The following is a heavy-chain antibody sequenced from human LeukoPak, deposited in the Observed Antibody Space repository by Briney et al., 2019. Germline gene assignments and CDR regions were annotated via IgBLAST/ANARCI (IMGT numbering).Heavy chain of an antibody. V-gene: IGHV3-33*06. CDR1: GFTFSSSG. J-gene: IGHJ4*01. D-gene: IGHD6-19*01. CDR3: AKGIYSSGWSYFDY. CDR2: IWYDGSNK. Sequence: GGSLRLSCAASGFTFSSSGMHWVRQAPGKGLEWVALIWYDGSNKYYADSAKGRFTISRDNSKNTLYLQMNSLRAEDTAVYYCAKGIYSSGWSYFDYWGHGTLVTVSS.